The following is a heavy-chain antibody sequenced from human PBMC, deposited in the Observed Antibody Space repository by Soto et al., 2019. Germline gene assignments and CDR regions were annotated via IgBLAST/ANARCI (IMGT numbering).Heavy chain of an antibody. CDR2: INHSGST. CDR1: GGSFSGYY. Sequence: SETLSLTYAVYGGSFSGYYWSWIRQPPGKGLEWIGEINHSGSTNYNPSLKSRVTISVDTSKNQFSLKLSSVTAADTAVYYCAGGSSIVGATSGFDYWGQGTLVTVSS. J-gene: IGHJ4*02. CDR3: AGGSSIVGATSGFDY. D-gene: IGHD1-26*01. V-gene: IGHV4-34*01.